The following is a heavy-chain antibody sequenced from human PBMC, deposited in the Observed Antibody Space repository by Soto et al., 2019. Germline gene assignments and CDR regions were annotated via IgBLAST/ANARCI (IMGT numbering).Heavy chain of an antibody. Sequence: PGGSLRLSCEASGFTFSSYGMHWVRQAPGKGLEWVAVISYDGSDKYYADSVKGRFTISRDNSKNTLYLQMNSLRAEDTAVYYCAKVVPEIVVVVAATRARKNYYGMDVWGQGTTVTVSS. D-gene: IGHD2-15*01. CDR3: AKVVPEIVVVVAATRARKNYYGMDV. CDR1: GFTFSSYG. V-gene: IGHV3-30*18. J-gene: IGHJ6*02. CDR2: ISYDGSDK.